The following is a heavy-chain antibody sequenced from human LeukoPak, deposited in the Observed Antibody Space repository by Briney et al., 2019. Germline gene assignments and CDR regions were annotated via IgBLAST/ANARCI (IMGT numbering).Heavy chain of an antibody. CDR2: ISYDRSNK. CDR1: GFTFSSYG. D-gene: IGHD2-15*01. Sequence: GGSLRLSCAASGFTFSSYGMHWVRQAPGKGLEWVAVISYDRSNKYYADSVKGRFTVSRDNSKNTLYLQMNSLRAEDTAVYYCAKGDLYCSGGSCYSGAFDIWGQGTMVTVSS. V-gene: IGHV3-30*18. CDR3: AKGDLYCSGGSCYSGAFDI. J-gene: IGHJ3*02.